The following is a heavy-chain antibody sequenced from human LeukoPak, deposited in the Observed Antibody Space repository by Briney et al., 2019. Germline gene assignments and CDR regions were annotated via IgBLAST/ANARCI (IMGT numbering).Heavy chain of an antibody. D-gene: IGHD3-22*01. CDR1: RYTFTDYT. Sequence: ASVKVSCKASRYTFTDYTMHWLRQAPGQRLDWMGWINGGSGNTKYSPEFQGRVTITRDTSASTAYMELSSLRSEDTAVYYCANPRYDSSGYYYADWGQGTLVTVSS. CDR2: INGGSGNT. V-gene: IGHV1-3*01. CDR3: ANPRYDSSGYYYAD. J-gene: IGHJ4*02.